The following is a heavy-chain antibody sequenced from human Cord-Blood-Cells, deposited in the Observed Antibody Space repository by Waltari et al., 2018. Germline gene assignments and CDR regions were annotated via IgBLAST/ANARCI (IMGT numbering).Heavy chain of an antibody. J-gene: IGHJ4*02. CDR2: ISSSGGST. Sequence: EVQLLESGGGLVQPGGSLRLSCAASGFTFSSYAMSWVRQAPGKGLATVSAISSSGGSTYHADSVKGQFTISRDKSKNTLYLQMNSLRAEETAVYYCAKDYLSISWYNYWGQGTLVTVSS. CDR1: GFTFSSYA. V-gene: IGHV3-23*01. D-gene: IGHD6-13*01. CDR3: AKDYLSISWYNY.